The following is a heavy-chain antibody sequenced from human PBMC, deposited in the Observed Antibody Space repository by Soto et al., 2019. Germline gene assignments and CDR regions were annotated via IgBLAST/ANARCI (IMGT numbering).Heavy chain of an antibody. V-gene: IGHV4-4*02. D-gene: IGHD1-26*01. Sequence: QVQLQESGPGLVKPSGTLSLTCAVSGGSISSSNWWSWVRQPPGKGVEWIGEIYHSGSTNYNPSLESRVTTSVDKSKNHFSLKLSSVTAADTAVYYCARGGSGSYGFRFFDPWGQGTLVTVSS. J-gene: IGHJ5*02. CDR3: ARGGSGSYGFRFFDP. CDR1: GGSISSSNW. CDR2: IYHSGST.